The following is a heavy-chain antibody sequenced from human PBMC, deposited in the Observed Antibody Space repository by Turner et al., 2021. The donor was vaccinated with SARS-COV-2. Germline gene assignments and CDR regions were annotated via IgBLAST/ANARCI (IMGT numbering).Heavy chain of an antibody. Sequence: QVQLVQSGAEVKKPEASVKVSCKASGYTFTSYYMHWVRQAPGQGLGWRGIINPGAGRISYAQKFQGRVTMTRDKSTSTVYMELSSQRSEDTAVYYCARDSAYLPSKNWFDPWGQGTLVTVSS. CDR2: INPGAGRI. CDR3: ARDSAYLPSKNWFDP. J-gene: IGHJ5*02. V-gene: IGHV1-46*01. D-gene: IGHD5-12*01. CDR1: GYTFTSYY.